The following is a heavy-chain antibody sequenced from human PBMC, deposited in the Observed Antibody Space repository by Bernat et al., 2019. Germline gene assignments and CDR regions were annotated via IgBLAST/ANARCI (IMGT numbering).Heavy chain of an antibody. V-gene: IGHV4-31*03. CDR2: MYYSGCT. D-gene: IGHD4-11*01. Sequence: QVQLQESGPGLVKPSQTLSLTCTVAGGSFSSGGYYWSWIRQHPGKGLEWIGYMYYSGCTYYNLSLKSRVTISVDTSKTQFSLKLSSVTVADTAVYYCAREAASVTTVASYSWFDPWGQGTLVTVSS. CDR3: AREAASVTTVASYSWFDP. J-gene: IGHJ5*02. CDR1: GGSFSSGGYY.